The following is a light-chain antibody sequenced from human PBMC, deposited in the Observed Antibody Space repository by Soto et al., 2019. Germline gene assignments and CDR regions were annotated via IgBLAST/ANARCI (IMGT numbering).Light chain of an antibody. CDR3: ASWDDSLNGYV. CDR1: NSNIGSNP. Sequence: QSVLTQPPSASGTPGQRVTISCSGSNSNIGSNPVNWYRQLPGTAPKLLIYTDHQRPSGVPDRFSGSKSGTSASLAISGLQSEDEADYYCASWDDSLNGYVFGTGTKVTVL. V-gene: IGLV1-44*01. J-gene: IGLJ1*01. CDR2: TDH.